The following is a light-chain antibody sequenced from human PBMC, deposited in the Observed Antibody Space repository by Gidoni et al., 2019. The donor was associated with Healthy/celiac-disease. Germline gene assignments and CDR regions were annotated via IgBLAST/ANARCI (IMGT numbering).Light chain of an antibody. V-gene: IGKV1-39*01. J-gene: IGKJ4*01. CDR1: QSISSY. CDR2: AAS. Sequence: DIQLTQSPSPRSASVGDRVTITFRASQSISSYLNWYQQKPGKAPKLLIYAASSLQSGVPSRFSGSGSRTDFTLSISRLQPEVFATYYCQQSYSTPQACGGGTKVEI. CDR3: QQSYSTPQA.